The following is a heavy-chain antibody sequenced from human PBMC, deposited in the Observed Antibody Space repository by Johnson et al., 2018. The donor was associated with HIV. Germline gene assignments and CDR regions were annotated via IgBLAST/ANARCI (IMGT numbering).Heavy chain of an antibody. CDR3: ARTLRPGPDTFDI. CDR1: GFSVSGNY. J-gene: IGHJ3*02. Sequence: VQLVESGGGVVQPGGSLRVSCAASGFSVSGNYMSWVRQAPGKGLEWVSSIYVGGNTYSADSVKGRFTIPRDNSENTLYLQMNRLRAEDTSVYYCARTLRPGPDTFDIWGQGTMVTVSS. V-gene: IGHV3-66*01. D-gene: IGHD5-12*01. CDR2: IYVGGNT.